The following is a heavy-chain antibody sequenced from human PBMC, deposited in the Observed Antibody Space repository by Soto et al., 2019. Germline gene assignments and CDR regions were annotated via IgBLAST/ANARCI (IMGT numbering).Heavy chain of an antibody. CDR1: GFAFDING. CDR2: ISAGGGTT. D-gene: IGHD3-9*01. J-gene: IGHJ4*02. CDR3: AKVRRDFAWLSEFDYFDY. V-gene: IGHV3-23*01. Sequence: EVQLLDSGGGLVQPGGSLRLSCAASGFAFDINGMTWVRQVPGKGLEWVSAISAGGGTTYYADPVKGRFTISRDNSKNMLYLQMNSLRAEDTAVYYCAKVRRDFAWLSEFDYFDYWGQGTPVTVSS.